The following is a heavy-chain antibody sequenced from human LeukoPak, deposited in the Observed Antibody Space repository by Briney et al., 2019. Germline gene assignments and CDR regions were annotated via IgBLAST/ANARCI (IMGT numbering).Heavy chain of an antibody. Sequence: GSLRLSCTTSGFTFSNYYMNWVRQAPGKGLEFVSSISSSSTYIYYADSVKGRFTISRDDAKNSLYLQMNSLRAEDTALYYCARDQRGGTYSDYWGQGTLVTVSS. V-gene: IGHV3-21*01. CDR1: GFTFSNYY. CDR3: ARDQRGGTYSDY. J-gene: IGHJ4*02. D-gene: IGHD1-26*01. CDR2: ISSSSTYI.